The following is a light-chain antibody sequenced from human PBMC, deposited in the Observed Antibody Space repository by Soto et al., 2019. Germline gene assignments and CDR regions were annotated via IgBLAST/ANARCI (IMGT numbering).Light chain of an antibody. CDR2: GAS. Sequence: IVMTQSPATLSVSPGERATLSCRASQSVSSNLAWYQQKPGQAPRLLIYGASTRATGIPARFSGSGSGTEFTLTISSLQSEDFAVYYCQQYNNWPPFTVGPGTKVDI. J-gene: IGKJ3*01. CDR3: QQYNNWPPFT. V-gene: IGKV3-15*01. CDR1: QSVSSN.